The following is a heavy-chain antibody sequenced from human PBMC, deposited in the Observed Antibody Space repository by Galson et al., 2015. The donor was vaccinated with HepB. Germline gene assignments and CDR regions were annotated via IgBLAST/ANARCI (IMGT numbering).Heavy chain of an antibody. D-gene: IGHD5-18*01. CDR1: GASISSSLYY. J-gene: IGHJ4*02. CDR2: IYYTGNT. CDR3: ARAAGDSSTYANDY. Sequence: ETLSLTCTVSGASISSSLYYWVWVRQPPEKGLEWIGSIYYTGNTYYKSSLKSRVTISADMSKNRFSLKVNSVTAADTAVYYCARAAGDSSTYANDYWGQGALVTVSS. V-gene: IGHV4-39*07.